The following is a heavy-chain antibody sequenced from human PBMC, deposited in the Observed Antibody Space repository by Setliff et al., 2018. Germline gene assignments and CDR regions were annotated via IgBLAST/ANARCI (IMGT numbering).Heavy chain of an antibody. CDR2: IIPIFGTA. D-gene: IGHD3-22*01. CDR3: ASPENYLDSSGYYVYYFDY. CDR1: GSTFSTYA. J-gene: IGHJ4*02. V-gene: IGHV1-69*05. Sequence: SVKVSCKTSGSTFSTYAISWVRQAPGQGLEWMGGIIPIFGTANYAQKFQGRVTITTDEPTSTAHMELSSLRSEDTAVYYCASPENYLDSSGYYVYYFDYWGQGTLVTVSS.